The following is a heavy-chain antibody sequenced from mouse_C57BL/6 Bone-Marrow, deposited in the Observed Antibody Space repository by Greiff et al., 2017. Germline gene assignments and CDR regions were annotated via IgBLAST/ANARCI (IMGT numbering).Heavy chain of an antibody. J-gene: IGHJ4*01. CDR1: GYTFTDYN. Sequence: VQLQESGPELVKPGASVKIPCKASGYTFTDYNMDWVKQSHGKSLEWVGDINPNNGGTIYNQKFKGKATLTVDTSSSTAYTEHRSLTSEDTAVYYCARSVPPLAMDDWGQGTSVTVSA. CDR3: ARSVPPLAMDD. D-gene: IGHD5-1*01. V-gene: IGHV1-18*01. CDR2: INPNNGGT.